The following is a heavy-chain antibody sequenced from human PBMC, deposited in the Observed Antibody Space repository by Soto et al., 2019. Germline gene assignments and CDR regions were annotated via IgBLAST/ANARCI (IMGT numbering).Heavy chain of an antibody. J-gene: IGHJ4*02. CDR2: IVPITGMT. CDR1: GGTFSSYT. CDR3: SRGVASLVDS. Sequence: QVQLVQSGAEVKKPGSSVRVSCTPSGGTFSSYTISWVRQAPGQGLEWMGRIVPITGMTRYAQKFQGRLTITAVTYTTTAYLELSSLTSEDSAVYFCSRGVASLVDSWGQGTQVTVSS. D-gene: IGHD2-15*01. V-gene: IGHV1-69*02.